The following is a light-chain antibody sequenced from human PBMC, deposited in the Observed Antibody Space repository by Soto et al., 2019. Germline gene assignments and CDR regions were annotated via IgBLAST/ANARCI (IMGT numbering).Light chain of an antibody. J-gene: IGKJ4*01. CDR3: LQSYRTPLT. Sequence: DIQLTQSPSSLSAPVGDRVTITCRASQSINNYLSWYQQKPGKAPNLLIFGASTLQSGVPSRFSGSGSGTDFTLTRSSLQPEDFATYYCLQSYRTPLTFGGGTKVDIK. V-gene: IGKV1-39*01. CDR1: QSINNY. CDR2: GAS.